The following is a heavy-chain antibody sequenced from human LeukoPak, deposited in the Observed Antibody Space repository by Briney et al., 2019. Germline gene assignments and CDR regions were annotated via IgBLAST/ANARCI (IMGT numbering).Heavy chain of an antibody. D-gene: IGHD1-26*01. CDR2: ISTSSSYI. J-gene: IGHJ6*03. V-gene: IGHV3-21*01. CDR3: ARAYSGRYGLGYYYMDV. CDR1: GFTFSSYG. Sequence: GGSLRLSCAASGFTFSSYGMRWVRQAPGKGLEWVSSISTSSSYIYYADSVKGRFTNSRDNAKNSLYLQMNSLRAEDTAVYYCARAYSGRYGLGYYYMDVWGKGTTVTISS.